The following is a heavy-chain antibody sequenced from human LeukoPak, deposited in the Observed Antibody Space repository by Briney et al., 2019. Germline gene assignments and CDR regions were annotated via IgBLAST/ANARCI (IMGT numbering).Heavy chain of an antibody. D-gene: IGHD1-26*01. J-gene: IGHJ4*02. Sequence: GGSLRLSXAASGFTFSDYYMSWIRQAPGKGLEWVSYISSSGSTIYYADSVKGRFTISRDNAKNSLYLQMNSLRAEDTAVYYCARDIYSGNLGDVEDYWGQGTLVTVSS. CDR1: GFTFSDYY. CDR2: ISSSGSTI. V-gene: IGHV3-11*04. CDR3: ARDIYSGNLGDVEDY.